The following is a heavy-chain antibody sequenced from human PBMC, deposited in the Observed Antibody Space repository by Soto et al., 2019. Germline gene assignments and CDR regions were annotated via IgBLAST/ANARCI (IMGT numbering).Heavy chain of an antibody. CDR1: GFTFSTYS. D-gene: IGHD5-18*01. Sequence: PGGSLRLSCAASGFTFSTYSMHWVRQAPGKGLEWVALISYDGNNKYYADSVKGRFTISRDNSKNKLYTQMNSLRAEDTAVFHCARDCESGHRYAYWSDPWCQGILLTVS. CDR3: ARDCESGHRYAYWSDP. J-gene: IGHJ5*02. V-gene: IGHV3-30-3*01. CDR2: ISYDGNNK.